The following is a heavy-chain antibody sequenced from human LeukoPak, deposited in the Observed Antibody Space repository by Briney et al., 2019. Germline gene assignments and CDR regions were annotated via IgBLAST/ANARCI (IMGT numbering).Heavy chain of an antibody. CDR1: GFSLSTSGVG. Sequence: SGPTLVKPTQTLTLTCTFSGFSLSTSGVGVGWIRQPPGKALEWLALNYWADDKRYSPSLKSRLTIAKDTSKNQVVLTMTNMDPVETATYYCAQSKGGYYYDSSGYYPFDYWGQGTLVTVSS. V-gene: IGHV2-5*02. CDR3: AQSKGGYYYDSSGYYPFDY. J-gene: IGHJ4*02. D-gene: IGHD3-22*01. CDR2: NYWADDK.